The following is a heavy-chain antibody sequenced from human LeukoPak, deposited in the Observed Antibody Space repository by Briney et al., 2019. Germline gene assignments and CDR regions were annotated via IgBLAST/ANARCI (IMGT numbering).Heavy chain of an antibody. V-gene: IGHV3-30*04. J-gene: IGHJ4*02. D-gene: IGHD1-26*01. CDR3: ARDLSGSYSGDY. CDR1: GFTFSSYA. CDR2: ISYDGSNK. Sequence: TGGSLRLSCAASGFTFSSYAMHWVRQAPGKGLEWVAVISYDGSNKYYADSVKGRFTISRDNSKNTLYLQMNSLRAEDTAVYYCARDLSGSYSGDYWGQGTLVTVSS.